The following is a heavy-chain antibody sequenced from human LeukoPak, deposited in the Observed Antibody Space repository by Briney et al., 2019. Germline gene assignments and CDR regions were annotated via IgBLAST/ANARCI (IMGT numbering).Heavy chain of an antibody. CDR3: AREGYIVSTMYFDS. V-gene: IGHV3-7*01. CDR1: GFTFSSYG. Sequence: PGGSLRLSCAASGFTFSSYGIHWVRQAPGKGLEWVASIKPDGSERYYVDSGKGRFTISRDNAKETLFLQMNSLRVEDTAVYFCAREGYIVSTMYFDSWGQGTLVSVSS. CDR2: IKPDGSER. D-gene: IGHD5/OR15-5a*01. J-gene: IGHJ4*02.